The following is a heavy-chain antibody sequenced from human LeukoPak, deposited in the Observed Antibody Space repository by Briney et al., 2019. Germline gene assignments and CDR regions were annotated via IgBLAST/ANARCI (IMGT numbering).Heavy chain of an antibody. CDR1: GGTFSSYA. CDR2: IIPIFGTA. CDR3: ARGERRYSYGPTDY. V-gene: IGHV1-69*13. D-gene: IGHD5-18*01. Sequence: SAKVSCKASGGTFSSYAISWVRQAPGQGLEWMGGIIPIFGTANYAQKFQGRVTITADESTSTAYMELSSLRSEDTAVYYCARGERRYSYGPTDYWGQGTLVTVSS. J-gene: IGHJ4*02.